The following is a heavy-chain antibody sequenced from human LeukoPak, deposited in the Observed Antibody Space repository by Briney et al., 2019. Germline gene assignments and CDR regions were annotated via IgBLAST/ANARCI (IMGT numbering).Heavy chain of an antibody. V-gene: IGHV4-59*08. CDR2: INCSGSA. Sequence: SETLSLTCNVSGGAISNYYWSWIRQPPGKGLEWIGYINCSGSAFYNPSVKSRVTISVDTSKNQVSLKLNSVTAADTAVYYCARAYYGDFFDYWGQGTLVTVSS. D-gene: IGHD4-17*01. J-gene: IGHJ4*02. CDR3: ARAYYGDFFDY. CDR1: GGAISNYY.